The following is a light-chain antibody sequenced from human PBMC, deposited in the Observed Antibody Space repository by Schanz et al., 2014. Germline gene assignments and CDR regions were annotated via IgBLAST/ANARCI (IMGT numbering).Light chain of an antibody. J-gene: IGLJ2*01. CDR1: SSDIGAHNY. CDR3: SSYTSSSTLI. V-gene: IGLV2-14*03. CDR2: DVH. Sequence: QSALTQPASVSGSPGQSITIFCTGTSSDIGAHNYVSWYQQHPGKAPKLIVYDVHDRPSGVSYRFSGSKSGYTASLTISGXQVEDGADYYCSSYTSSSTLIFGGGTKLTVL.